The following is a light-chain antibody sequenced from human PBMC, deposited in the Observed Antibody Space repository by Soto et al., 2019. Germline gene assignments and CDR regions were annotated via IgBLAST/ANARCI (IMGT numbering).Light chain of an antibody. CDR1: QSVNSN. CDR3: QQYYNWPRT. CDR2: GAS. V-gene: IGKV3-15*01. J-gene: IGKJ1*01. Sequence: EIVMTQSPATLSVSPGERATLSCRASQSVNSNLAWYQQKPGQAPRLLIYGASTRATGIPARFSGRGSGTEFTLTISSLQSEDFAIYYCQQYYNWPRTFGQGTKVEIK.